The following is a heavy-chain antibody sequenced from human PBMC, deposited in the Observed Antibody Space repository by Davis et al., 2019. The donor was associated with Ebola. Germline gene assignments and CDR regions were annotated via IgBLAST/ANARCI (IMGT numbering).Heavy chain of an antibody. CDR3: ASEGGSKGELSLLVYFDY. V-gene: IGHV1-3*01. CDR1: GYTFTSYA. Sequence: AASVKVSCKASGYTFTSYAMHWVRQAPGQRLEWMGWINAGNGNTKYSQKFQGRVTITRDTSASTAYMELSSLRSEDTAVYYCASEGGSKGELSLLVYFDYWGQGTLVTVSS. D-gene: IGHD3-16*02. J-gene: IGHJ4*02. CDR2: INAGNGNT.